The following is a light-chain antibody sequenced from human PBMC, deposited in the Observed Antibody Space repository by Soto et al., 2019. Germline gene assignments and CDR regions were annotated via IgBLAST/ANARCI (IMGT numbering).Light chain of an antibody. CDR2: AAS. CDR1: QDIGTW. CDR3: QQGKSFPLT. Sequence: DIQMTQSPSSVSASVGDRVTITCRASQDIGTWLVWYQRKPGIAPKILIYAASSLQSGVPSRFSGRGSGTDFTLTISSLQPEDSASYYCQQGKSFPLTFGPGTRVHIK. V-gene: IGKV1-12*01. J-gene: IGKJ3*01.